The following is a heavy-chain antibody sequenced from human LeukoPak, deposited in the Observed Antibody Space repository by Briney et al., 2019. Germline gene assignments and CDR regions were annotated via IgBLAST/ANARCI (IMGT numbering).Heavy chain of an antibody. J-gene: IGHJ4*02. D-gene: IGHD2-2*02. CDR1: GFSLSSYA. V-gene: IGHV3-23*01. CDR2: LGVSGGNT. Sequence: PGGSLRLSCAASGFSLSSYAMTWVRQAPGKGLEWVSALGVSGGNTYYAGSVKGRFTISRANSKNTLYLQMNSLRAEDTAVYYCAKADSTTWYNNYIDGWGQGALVTVSS. CDR3: AKADSTTWYNNYIDG.